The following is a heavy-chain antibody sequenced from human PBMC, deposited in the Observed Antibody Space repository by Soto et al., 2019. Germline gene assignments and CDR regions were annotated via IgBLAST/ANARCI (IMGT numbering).Heavy chain of an antibody. CDR2: IIPISGTT. D-gene: IGHD2-8*01. J-gene: IGHJ6*02. CDR3: ARVRCFNGLCHTADYGMDV. V-gene: IGHV1-69*13. Sequence: SVKVSCKASGYTFTSYGINWVRQAPGQGLEWMGGIIPISGTTNYAQKFQGRVAITADESTDTVYMELSRLRSEDTAVYFCARVRCFNGLCHTADYGMDVWGQGTTVTVSS. CDR1: GYTFTSYG.